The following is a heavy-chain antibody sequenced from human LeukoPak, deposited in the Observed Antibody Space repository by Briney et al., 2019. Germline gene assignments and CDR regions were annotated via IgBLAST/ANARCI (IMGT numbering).Heavy chain of an antibody. CDR2: IRYDGSNK. CDR3: AKDFTIFGVVTSTFDY. Sequence: GGSLRLSCAASGFTFSYYGMHWVRQAPGKGLEWVSFIRYDGSNKYYADSVKGRFTISRDNPKNTLYLQMNSLRGEDTAVYYCAKDFTIFGVVTSTFDYWGQGTLVTVSS. CDR1: GFTFSYYG. D-gene: IGHD3-3*01. J-gene: IGHJ4*02. V-gene: IGHV3-30*02.